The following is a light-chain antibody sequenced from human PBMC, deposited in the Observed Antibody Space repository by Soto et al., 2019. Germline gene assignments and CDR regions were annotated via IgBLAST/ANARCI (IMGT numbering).Light chain of an antibody. V-gene: IGKV1-33*01. CDR1: QDIGNS. J-gene: IGKJ4*01. CDR3: QQFGSVPLT. CDR2: DVS. Sequence: DIQMTQSPSSLSASIGDRITITCQASQDIGNSLNWYQQKSGKAPNLLIYDVSRLGAGVPSRFSGSGSRTNFRLTISGLQREDSATYYCQQFGSVPLTFGVGTKVEIK.